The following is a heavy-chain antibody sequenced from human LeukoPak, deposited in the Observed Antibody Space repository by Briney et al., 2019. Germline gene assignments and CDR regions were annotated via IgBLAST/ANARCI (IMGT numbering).Heavy chain of an antibody. Sequence: GGSLTLACAPSVLTFSTYGTKWGRQARGEGLEWVTYISRSSTTINYAATVKARFTITRHKANNPLYLQLKTLRAGDSAMLYCARTITKRGSGRYFCFDYWGEGTLVTVSP. CDR3: ARTITKRGSGRYFCFDY. V-gene: IGHV3-48*01. CDR1: VLTFSTYG. CDR2: ISRSSTTI. D-gene: IGHD1-26*01. J-gene: IGHJ4*02.